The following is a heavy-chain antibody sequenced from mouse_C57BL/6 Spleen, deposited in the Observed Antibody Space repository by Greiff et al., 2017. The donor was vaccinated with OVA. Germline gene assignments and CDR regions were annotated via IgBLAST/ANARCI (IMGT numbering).Heavy chain of an antibody. Sequence: QVHVKQPGAELVKPGASVKLSCKASGYTFTSYWMHWVKQRPGQGLEWIGMIHPNSGSTNYNEKFKSKATLTVDKSSSTAYMQLSSLTSEDSAVYYCARHYYGSSHHFDYWGQGTTLTVSS. V-gene: IGHV1-64*01. D-gene: IGHD1-1*01. CDR2: IHPNSGST. CDR1: GYTFTSYW. CDR3: ARHYYGSSHHFDY. J-gene: IGHJ2*01.